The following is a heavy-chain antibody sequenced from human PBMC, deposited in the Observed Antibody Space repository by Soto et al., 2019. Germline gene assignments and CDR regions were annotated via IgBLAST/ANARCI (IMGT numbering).Heavy chain of an antibody. CDR2: IGTAGDT. D-gene: IGHD3-22*01. CDR3: ARSPPGGYHYYYGLDV. CDR1: GFTFSSYD. J-gene: IGHJ6*02. V-gene: IGHV3-13*04. Sequence: GSLRISCAASGFTFSSYDMHWVRQATGKGLEWVSAIGTAGDTYYPGSVKGRFTISRENAKNSLYLQMNSLRAGDTAVYYCARSPPGGYHYYYGLDVWGQGTTVTVSS.